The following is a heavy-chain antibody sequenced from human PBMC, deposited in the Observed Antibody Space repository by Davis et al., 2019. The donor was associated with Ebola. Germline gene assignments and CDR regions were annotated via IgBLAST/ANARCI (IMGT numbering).Heavy chain of an antibody. CDR1: GYGFADYW. CDR3: ARQLVGATSEDALDI. V-gene: IGHV5-51*01. D-gene: IGHD1-26*01. Sequence: GESLKISCKGSGYGFADYWIAWVRQTPGKGLEWMGIIYPGDPDTRHSPSFQGQVTISADKSINSAYLQWSSLKASDTAMYYCARQLVGATSEDALDIWGQGTIVTVSS. J-gene: IGHJ3*02. CDR2: IYPGDPDT.